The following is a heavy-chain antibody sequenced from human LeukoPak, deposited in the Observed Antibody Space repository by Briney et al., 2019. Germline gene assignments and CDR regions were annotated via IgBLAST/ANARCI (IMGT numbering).Heavy chain of an antibody. Sequence: PSETLSLTCTVSSGSIGSGDYYWSWIRQPPGKGLEWIGYISYTGTTYYNPSLKSRVTISEDTSKNLFSLKLNSVTAADTAVYYCARLGSAPFDYWGQGTPVTVSS. J-gene: IGHJ4*02. V-gene: IGHV4-30-4*08. D-gene: IGHD3-10*01. CDR2: ISYTGTT. CDR1: SGSIGSGDYY. CDR3: ARLGSAPFDY.